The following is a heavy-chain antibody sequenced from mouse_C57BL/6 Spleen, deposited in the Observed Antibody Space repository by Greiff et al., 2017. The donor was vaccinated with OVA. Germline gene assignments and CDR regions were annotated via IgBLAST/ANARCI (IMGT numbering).Heavy chain of an antibody. Sequence: QVQLQQPGAELVMPGASVKLSCKASGYTFTSYWMHWVKQRPGQGLEWIGEIDPSDSYTNYNQKFTGKSTLTVDKSSSTAYMQLSSLTSEDSAVYYCAGRGGGFITTVVAPGLDVWGTGTTVTVSS. CDR2: IDPSDSYT. J-gene: IGHJ1*03. V-gene: IGHV1-69*01. CDR1: GYTFTSYW. D-gene: IGHD1-1*01. CDR3: AGRGGGFITTVVAPGLDV.